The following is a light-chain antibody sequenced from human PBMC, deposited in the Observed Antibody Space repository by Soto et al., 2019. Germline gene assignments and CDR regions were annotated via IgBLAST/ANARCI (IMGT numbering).Light chain of an antibody. J-gene: IGKJ4*01. CDR2: DVS. CDR3: QQRSAWPLT. V-gene: IGKV3-11*01. CDR1: HYVGIS. Sequence: EIVLTQSPATLSLSPGERATLSCRASHYVGISLAWYQQKPGQAPRLLIWDVSNRATGIPARFSGSGSGTDFTLTITSLEPEDSAGYYCQQRSAWPLTCGGGTRVEIK.